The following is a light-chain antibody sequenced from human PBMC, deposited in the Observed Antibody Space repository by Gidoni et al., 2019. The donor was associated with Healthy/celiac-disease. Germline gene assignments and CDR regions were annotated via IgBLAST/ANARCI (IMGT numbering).Light chain of an antibody. CDR3: QQYYSTPRT. CDR1: QSVLYSSNNKNY. V-gene: IGKV4-1*01. J-gene: IGKJ4*02. CDR2: WAS. Sequence: DIVMTQSPDSLDVSLGERATIHCKSSQSVLYSSNNKNYLAWYQQKPGKPPKLLIYWASTRESGVPDRFSGSGSGKDFTLTISSLQAEDVAVYYCQQYYSTPRTFGGGTKVEIK.